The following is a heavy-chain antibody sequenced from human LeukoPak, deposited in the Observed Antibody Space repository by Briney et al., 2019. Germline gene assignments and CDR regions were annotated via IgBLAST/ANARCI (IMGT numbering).Heavy chain of an antibody. J-gene: IGHJ4*02. CDR3: ARSSIAAAGTADY. CDR2: INPNSGGT. D-gene: IGHD6-13*01. CDR1: GYTFAGYY. Sequence: ASVKVSCKASGYTFAGYYMHWVRQAPGQGLEWMGWINPNSGGTNYAQKFQGRVTMTRDTSISTAYMELSRLRSDDTAVYYCARSSIAAAGTADYWGQGTLVTVSS. V-gene: IGHV1-2*02.